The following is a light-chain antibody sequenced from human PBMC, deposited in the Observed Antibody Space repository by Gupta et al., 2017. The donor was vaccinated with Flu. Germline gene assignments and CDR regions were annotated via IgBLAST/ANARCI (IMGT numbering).Light chain of an antibody. J-gene: IGLJ2*01. CDR1: ALPKHY. CDR2: KDS. Sequence: SSELTQPPSVSVSPGQTARITCSGDALPKHYAYWYQQKPGQAPVLVIYKDSGRPSGIPERFSGSSSGTTVTLTSSGVQAEDEADYYCQSADSSGTDVVFGGGTKLTVL. V-gene: IGLV3-25*02. CDR3: QSADSSGTDVV.